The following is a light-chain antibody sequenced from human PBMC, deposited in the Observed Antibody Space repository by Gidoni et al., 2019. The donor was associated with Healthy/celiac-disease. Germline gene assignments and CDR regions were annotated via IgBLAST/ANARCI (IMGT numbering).Light chain of an antibody. V-gene: IGLV2-11*01. CDR2: DVS. CDR3: CSYAGSYTSYV. J-gene: IGLJ1*01. Sequence: QSALTQPRSVSGSPGPSVTISCTGTSSDVGGYNYVPWYQQHPGKSPKRMIYDVSKRPSGVPDRFSGSKSGNTASLTISGLQAEDEADYYCCSYAGSYTSYVFGTGTKVTVL. CDR1: SSDVGGYNY.